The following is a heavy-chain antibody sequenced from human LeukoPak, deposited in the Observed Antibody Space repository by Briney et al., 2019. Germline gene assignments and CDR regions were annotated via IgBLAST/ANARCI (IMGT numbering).Heavy chain of an antibody. CDR1: GFTFSSYA. CDR3: ARDFLSPMSFYMDV. CDR2: ISGSGGST. Sequence: PGGSLRLSCAASGFTFSSYAMSWVRQAPGKGLEWVSAISGSGGSTYYADSVKGRFTISRDNAKNSLYLQMNSLRAEDTAVYYCARDFLSPMSFYMDVWGQGTLVTVSS. D-gene: IGHD3-10*02. J-gene: IGHJ4*02. V-gene: IGHV3-23*01.